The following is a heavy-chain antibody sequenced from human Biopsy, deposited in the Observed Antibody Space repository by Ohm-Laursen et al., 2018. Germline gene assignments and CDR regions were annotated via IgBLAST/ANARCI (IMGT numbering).Heavy chain of an antibody. CDR1: GGSLSSYY. J-gene: IGHJ2*01. Sequence: SETLSLTCTVSGGSLSSYYWSWIRQPAGKGLEWIGYVYYTGSTDYNPSLQSRVTISVDTSKNHFSLRLRSVTPADTAIYYCARDRGFYSDRTVPGYFDLWGRGTPVTVSS. CDR2: VYYTGST. V-gene: IGHV4-59*01. D-gene: IGHD3-22*01. CDR3: ARDRGFYSDRTVPGYFDL.